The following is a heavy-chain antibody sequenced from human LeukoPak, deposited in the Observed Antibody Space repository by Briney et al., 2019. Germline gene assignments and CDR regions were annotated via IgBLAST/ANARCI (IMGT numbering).Heavy chain of an antibody. D-gene: IGHD2-2*01. V-gene: IGHV3-7*03. Sequence: PGGSLRLSCAASGFIFSSYWMTWVRQAPGKGLEWVASMKHDGSEKYYVDFVKGRFTISRDNAKNLLYLQMNSLRVEDTAVYYCAGICSSTSCDLDYWGQGTLVTVSS. CDR3: AGICSSTSCDLDY. CDR1: GFIFSSYW. J-gene: IGHJ4*02. CDR2: MKHDGSEK.